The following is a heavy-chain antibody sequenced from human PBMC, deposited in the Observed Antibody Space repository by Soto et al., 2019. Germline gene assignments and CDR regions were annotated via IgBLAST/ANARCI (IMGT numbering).Heavy chain of an antibody. V-gene: IGHV4-4*07. Sequence: QVQLQESGPGLVKPSETLSLTCTVSGGSISSYYWSWIRQPAGKGLEWIGRIYTSGSTNYNPSLKSRVTMSVDTSKNQFSLKLSSVTAADTAVYYCARAGGYYYGSGSSNRNYHYYGMDVWGQGTTVTVSS. CDR2: IYTSGST. D-gene: IGHD3-10*01. CDR1: GGSISSYY. J-gene: IGHJ6*02. CDR3: ARAGGYYYGSGSSNRNYHYYGMDV.